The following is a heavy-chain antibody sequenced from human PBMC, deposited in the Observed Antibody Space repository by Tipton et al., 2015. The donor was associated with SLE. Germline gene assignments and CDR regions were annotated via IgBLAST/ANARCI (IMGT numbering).Heavy chain of an antibody. D-gene: IGHD3-22*01. CDR3: ARHDYDDNGYYMHYFDY. CDR1: GFSISSGYY. Sequence: GLVKPSETLSLSCDVSGFSISSGYYWGWIRQPPGKGLEWIGSIHQSGNTYYSPSLKSRSSMSIDTSKNQVFLRLSSVTAADTAVYYCARHDYDDNGYYMHYFDYWGQGTLVTVSS. CDR2: IHQSGNT. V-gene: IGHV4-38-2*01. J-gene: IGHJ4*02.